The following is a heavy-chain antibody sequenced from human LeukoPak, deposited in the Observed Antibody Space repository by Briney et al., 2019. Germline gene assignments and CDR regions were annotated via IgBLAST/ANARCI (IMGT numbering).Heavy chain of an antibody. CDR3: AKEGAEYISGCTDY. CDR1: GFTFSSYG. Sequence: QPGRSLRLSCAASGFTFSSYGMHWVRQAPGKGLEWVAVVSHEGSVKYYADSVKGRFTISRDNSKNTLYLQMNSLRVEDTAVYHRAKEGAEYISGCTDYWGQGTLVTVSS. J-gene: IGHJ4*02. V-gene: IGHV3-30*18. CDR2: VSHEGSVK. D-gene: IGHD6-19*01.